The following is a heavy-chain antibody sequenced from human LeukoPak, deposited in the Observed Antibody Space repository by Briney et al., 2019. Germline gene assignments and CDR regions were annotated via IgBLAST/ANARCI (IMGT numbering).Heavy chain of an antibody. Sequence: ASVKVSCKASGYTFTDFFMHWVRQAPGQGLEWMGWINPNSGDTTYAQKFQGRVIMTRDTSISTAYMELSRLTSDDTAVYYCANYRRSRGMLGFDPWGQGTLVTVSS. V-gene: IGHV1-2*02. D-gene: IGHD3-10*01. CDR1: GYTFTDFF. CDR2: INPNSGDT. CDR3: ANYRRSRGMLGFDP. J-gene: IGHJ5*02.